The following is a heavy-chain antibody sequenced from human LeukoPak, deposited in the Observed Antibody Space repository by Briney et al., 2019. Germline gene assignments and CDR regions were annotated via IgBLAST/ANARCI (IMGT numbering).Heavy chain of an antibody. V-gene: IGHV1-18*01. J-gene: IGHJ4*02. CDR2: ISAYNGHT. Sequence: ASVTVTCKASDYAFTTYGITWVRQAPGQGLEWMGWISAYNGHTSYAQKLQGRVTMTTDTSTTTAYMELRSPRSDDTAVYYCARGATYYSRGYLDYWGQGTLVTVSS. CDR3: ARGATYYSRGYLDY. D-gene: IGHD3-22*01. CDR1: DYAFTTYG.